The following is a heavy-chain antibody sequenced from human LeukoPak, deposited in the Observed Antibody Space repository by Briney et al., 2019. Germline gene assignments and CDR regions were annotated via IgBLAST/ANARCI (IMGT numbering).Heavy chain of an antibody. CDR1: GYTFTSYG. CDR3: ARAGETIFGAPNWFDP. CDR2: ISAYNGNT. Sequence: ASVKVSCKASGYTFTSYGISWVRQAPGQGLEWMGWISAYNGNTNYAQKLQGRVTMTTDTSTSTAYMELRSLRSDDTAVYYCARAGETIFGAPNWFDPWGQGTLVTISS. V-gene: IGHV1-18*01. D-gene: IGHD3-3*01. J-gene: IGHJ5*02.